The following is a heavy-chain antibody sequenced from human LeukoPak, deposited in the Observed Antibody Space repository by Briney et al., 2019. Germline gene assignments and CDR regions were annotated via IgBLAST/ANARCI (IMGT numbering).Heavy chain of an antibody. CDR3: PRTQYDIAKPASPYYYYGMDV. CDR2: NNHGGST. J-gene: IGHJ6*02. V-gene: IGHV4-34*01. D-gene: IGHD3-9*01. CDR1: GGSFSGYY. Sequence: SETLSLTCAVYGGSFSGYYWSWIRQPPGKGLEWIGENNHGGSTNYNPSLKSRVTISVDTSKNQFSLKLSSVTAADTAVYYRPRTQYDIAKPASPYYYYGMDVWGQGTTVTVSS.